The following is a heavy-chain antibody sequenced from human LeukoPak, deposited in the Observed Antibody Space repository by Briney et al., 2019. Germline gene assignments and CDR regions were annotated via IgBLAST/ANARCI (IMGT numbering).Heavy chain of an antibody. CDR3: ATSLDTAGGPY. J-gene: IGHJ4*02. D-gene: IGHD5-18*01. CDR1: GFPFIEYS. V-gene: IGHV3-48*01. Sequence: GGSLRLSCTASGFPFIEYSMNWVRQAPGKGLEWISYIGIDSGNTKYADSVRGRFTISADKAKNSLYLQMNSLRAEDTAVYYCATSLDTAGGPYWGQGTLVMVSS. CDR2: IGIDSGNT.